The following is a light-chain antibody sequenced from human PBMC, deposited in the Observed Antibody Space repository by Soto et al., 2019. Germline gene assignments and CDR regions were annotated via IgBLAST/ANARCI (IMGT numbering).Light chain of an antibody. CDR3: QQYNRYSTT. CDR1: QSISSW. CDR2: DAY. Sequence: DIQMTQSPSTLSASVGDRVTLTCRASQSISSWLAWYQQKPGKAPKLLIYDAYTLESGVQSRFSGSGSGTEFTLTIRSLQPDDFATYYCQQYNRYSTTFGQGTKVDIK. J-gene: IGKJ1*01. V-gene: IGKV1-5*01.